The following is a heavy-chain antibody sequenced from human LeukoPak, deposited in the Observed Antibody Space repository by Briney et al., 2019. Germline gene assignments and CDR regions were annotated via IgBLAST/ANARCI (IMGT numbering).Heavy chain of an antibody. D-gene: IGHD2-8*01. Sequence: GGSLRLSCAASGFTFDDYGMSWVRQAPGKGLEWVSGINWNGGSTGYADSVKGRFTISRDNAKNSPYLQMNSLRAEDTALYYCARATYCTNGVCYWYFDYWGQGTLVTVSS. J-gene: IGHJ4*02. CDR1: GFTFDDYG. CDR3: ARATYCTNGVCYWYFDY. CDR2: INWNGGST. V-gene: IGHV3-20*04.